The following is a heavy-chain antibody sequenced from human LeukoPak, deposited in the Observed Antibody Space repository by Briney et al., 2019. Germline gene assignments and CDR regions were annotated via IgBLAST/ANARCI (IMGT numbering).Heavy chain of an antibody. Sequence: PGGSLRLSCAASGFTVSSNYMSWVRQAPGKGLEWVSVIYSGGSTYYADSVKGRFTISRDNSKNTLYLQMNSLRAEDTAVYYCARDTMVRGVRWFDPWGQGTLVTVSS. CDR2: IYSGGST. CDR3: ARDTMVRGVRWFDP. D-gene: IGHD3-10*01. V-gene: IGHV3-66*01. J-gene: IGHJ5*02. CDR1: GFTVSSNY.